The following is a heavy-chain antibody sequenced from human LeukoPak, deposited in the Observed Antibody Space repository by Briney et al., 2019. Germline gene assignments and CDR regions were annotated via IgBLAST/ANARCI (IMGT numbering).Heavy chain of an antibody. CDR2: VNLQGST. Sequence: SGTLSLTCGVSGGSISNTSWWTWVRQPPGKGLEWIGEVNLQGSTNYNPSLKSRVAISVDKSENHIPLKLTSVTAADTAVYYCAREGGPYRPLDYSGQGTLVTVAS. V-gene: IGHV4-4*02. J-gene: IGHJ4*02. CDR1: GGSISNTSW. CDR3: AREGGPYRPLDY.